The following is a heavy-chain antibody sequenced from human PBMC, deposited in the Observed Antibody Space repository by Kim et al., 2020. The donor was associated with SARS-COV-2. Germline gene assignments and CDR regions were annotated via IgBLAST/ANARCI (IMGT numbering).Heavy chain of an antibody. Sequence: SLKSRVTISLDTSKNQCSLKRSSVTAADTAVYYCARSPITMILVVTHFEIWGQGTMVTVSS. V-gene: IGHV4-31*02. D-gene: IGHD3-22*01. CDR3: ARSPITMILVVTHFEI. J-gene: IGHJ3*02.